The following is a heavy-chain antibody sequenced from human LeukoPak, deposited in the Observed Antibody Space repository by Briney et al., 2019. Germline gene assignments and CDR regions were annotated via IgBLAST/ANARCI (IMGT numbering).Heavy chain of an antibody. V-gene: IGHV3-7*01. Sequence: PGGTLRLSCAASGFSFSSYAMNWVRQAPGKGLEWVANIKQGGSEKYYVDSVKGRFTISRDNAKNSLYLQMNSLRAEDTAVYYCARNVAVAGTLPWEYYYYMDVWGKGTTVTISS. D-gene: IGHD6-19*01. CDR2: IKQGGSEK. J-gene: IGHJ6*03. CDR1: GFSFSSYA. CDR3: ARNVAVAGTLPWEYYYYMDV.